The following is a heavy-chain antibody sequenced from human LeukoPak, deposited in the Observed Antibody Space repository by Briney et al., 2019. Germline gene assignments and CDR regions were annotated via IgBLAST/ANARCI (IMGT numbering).Heavy chain of an antibody. D-gene: IGHD3-22*01. CDR3: ARAYDSSGYYFDY. CDR2: ISSSGVYT. V-gene: IGHV3-53*01. J-gene: IGHJ4*02. Sequence: GGSLRLSCAASGFTVSNSYMSWVRQAPGKGLEWVSIISSSGVYTQYEDSVKGRFTISRDNSKNTLYLQMNSLRAEDTAVYYCARAYDSSGYYFDYWGQGTLVTVSS. CDR1: GFTVSNSY.